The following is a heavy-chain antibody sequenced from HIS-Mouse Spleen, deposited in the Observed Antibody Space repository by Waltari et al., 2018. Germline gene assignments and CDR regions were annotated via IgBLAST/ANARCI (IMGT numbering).Heavy chain of an antibody. CDR3: ASNRVIDGYFDY. V-gene: IGHV1-69*04. Sequence: QVQLVQSGAEVKKPGSSVKVSCKASGGTFSSYAISRVRQAPGQGLEWMGRIIPILGIANYAQKFQGRVTITADKSTSTAYMELSSLRSEDTAVYYCASNRVIDGYFDYWGQGTLVTVSS. CDR1: GGTFSSYA. D-gene: IGHD2-21*01. J-gene: IGHJ4*02. CDR2: IIPILGIA.